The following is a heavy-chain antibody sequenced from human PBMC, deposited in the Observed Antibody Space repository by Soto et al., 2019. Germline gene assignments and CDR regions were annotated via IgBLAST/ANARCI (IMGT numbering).Heavy chain of an antibody. CDR3: AKDRLLGHYDAFDI. Sequence: GGSLRLSCAASGFTFSSYAMSWVRQATGKGLEWVSAISGSGGSSYYADSVKGRFTISRDNSKNTLYLQINSLRAEDTAVYYCAKDRLLGHYDAFDIWGQGTMVTVSS. J-gene: IGHJ3*02. D-gene: IGHD2-21*01. V-gene: IGHV3-23*01. CDR1: GFTFSSYA. CDR2: ISGSGGSS.